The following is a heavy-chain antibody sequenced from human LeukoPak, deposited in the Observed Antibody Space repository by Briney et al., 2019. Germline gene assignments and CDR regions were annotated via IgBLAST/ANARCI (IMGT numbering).Heavy chain of an antibody. Sequence: GGSLRLSCAASGFTFSDYYMSWIRQAPGKGLEWVSYISSSGSTIYYADSVKGRFTISRDNAKNSLYLQMNSLRAEDTAVYYCARDPQRGNSGYGTGIIDYWGQGTLVTVSS. CDR3: ARDPQRGNSGYGTGIIDY. D-gene: IGHD5-12*01. J-gene: IGHJ4*02. V-gene: IGHV3-11*01. CDR1: GFTFSDYY. CDR2: ISSSGSTI.